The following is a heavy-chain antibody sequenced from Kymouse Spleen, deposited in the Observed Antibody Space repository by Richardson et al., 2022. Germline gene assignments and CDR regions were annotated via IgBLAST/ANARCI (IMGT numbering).Heavy chain of an antibody. V-gene: IGHV4-39*01. D-gene: IGHD3-10*01. Sequence: QLQLQESGPGLVKPSETLSLTCTVSGGSISSSSYYWGWIRQPPGKGLEWIGSIYYSGSTYYNPSLKSRVTISVDTSKNQFSLKLSSVTAADTAVYYCARQDYYGSGSYYNGYYYGMDVWGQGTTVTVSS. CDR2: IYYSGST. CDR1: GGSISSSSYY. CDR3: ARQDYYGSGSYYNGYYYGMDV. J-gene: IGHJ6*02.